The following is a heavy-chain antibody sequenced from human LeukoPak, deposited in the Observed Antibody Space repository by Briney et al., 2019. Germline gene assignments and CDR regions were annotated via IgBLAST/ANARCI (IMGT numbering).Heavy chain of an antibody. D-gene: IGHD6-13*01. CDR3: ARGDPFRAGWFDP. V-gene: IGHV4-4*07. Sequence: SETLSLTCTVSGGSISTYYWNWIRQPAGKGLEWIGRIYTGGYTNYNPSVKSRVTMSVDTSKNQFSLKLSSVTAADTAVYYCARGDPFRAGWFDPWGQGTLVTVSS. CDR1: GGSISTYY. J-gene: IGHJ5*02. CDR2: IYTGGYT.